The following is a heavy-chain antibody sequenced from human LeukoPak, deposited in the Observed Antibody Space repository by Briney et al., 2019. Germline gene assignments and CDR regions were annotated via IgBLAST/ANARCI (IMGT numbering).Heavy chain of an antibody. D-gene: IGHD3-22*01. CDR3: ARGYDSSGYYYDGRVFDY. CDR2: ISAYNGNT. J-gene: IGHJ4*02. Sequence: ASVKVSCKASGYTFTSYGISWVRQAPGQGLEWMGWISAYNGNTNYAQKLQGRVTMTTDTSTSTAYMELRSLRSDDTAVYYCARGYDSSGYYYDGRVFDYWGQGTLSPSPQ. CDR1: GYTFTSYG. V-gene: IGHV1-18*01.